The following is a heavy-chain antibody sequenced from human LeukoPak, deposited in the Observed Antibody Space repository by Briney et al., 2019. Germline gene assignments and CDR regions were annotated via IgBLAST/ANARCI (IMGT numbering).Heavy chain of an antibody. CDR2: ISYDGTNK. V-gene: IGHV3-30*03. CDR1: GFTFTSYG. D-gene: IGHD3-16*01. CDR3: ATQRGSYLWGTDFDY. J-gene: IGHJ4*02. Sequence: GGSLRLSCAASGFTFTSYGMHWVRQAPGKGLEWVAVISYDGTNKYYADSVKGRFTISRDNSKNTLYLQMNSLRAEDTAVYYCATQRGSYLWGTDFDYWGQGTLVTVSS.